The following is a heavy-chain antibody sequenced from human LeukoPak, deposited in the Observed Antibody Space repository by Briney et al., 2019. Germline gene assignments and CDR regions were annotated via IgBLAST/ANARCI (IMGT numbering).Heavy chain of an antibody. Sequence: GGSLRLSCAASGFTFSSYAMHWVRQAPGKGLEWVAVISYDGSNKYYADSVKGRFTISRDNSKNTLYLQMNSLSADDTAVYYCAKGDGSSHRTYFDYWGQGTLVTVSS. CDR1: GFTFSSYA. V-gene: IGHV3-30-3*01. CDR3: AKGDGSSHRTYFDY. D-gene: IGHD6-13*01. CDR2: ISYDGSNK. J-gene: IGHJ4*02.